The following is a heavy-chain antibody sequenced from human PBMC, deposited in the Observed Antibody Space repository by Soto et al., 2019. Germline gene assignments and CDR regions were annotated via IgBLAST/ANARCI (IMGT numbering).Heavy chain of an antibody. Sequence: PGESLKISCKGSGYSFTSYWISWVRQMPGKGLEWMGRIDPSDSYTNYSPSFQGHVTISADKSISTAYLQWSSLKASDTAMYYCASAYYYDSSGYYQYYFDYWGQGTLVTVSS. V-gene: IGHV5-10-1*01. J-gene: IGHJ4*02. D-gene: IGHD3-22*01. CDR2: IDPSDSYT. CDR1: GYSFTSYW. CDR3: ASAYYYDSSGYYQYYFDY.